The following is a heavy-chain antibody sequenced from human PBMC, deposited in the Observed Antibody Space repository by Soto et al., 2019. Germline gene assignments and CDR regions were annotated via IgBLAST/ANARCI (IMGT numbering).Heavy chain of an antibody. J-gene: IGHJ4*02. CDR1: VGSISSIYW. CDR3: ARDRTDYGAIDY. D-gene: IGHD4-17*01. CDR2: IYHTGSR. Sequence: QVQLQESGPGLVKPSGTLSLTCPVSVGSISSIYWGNWVRQSPGKGLEWIGEIYHTGSRNFNPSLKGRVTISLDISKNQFSLRLSSVTAADTAIYYCARDRTDYGAIDYWGQGTLVTVSS. V-gene: IGHV4-4*02.